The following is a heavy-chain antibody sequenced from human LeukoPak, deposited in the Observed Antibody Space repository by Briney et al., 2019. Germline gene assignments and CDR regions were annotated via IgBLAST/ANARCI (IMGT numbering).Heavy chain of an antibody. Sequence: GGSLRLSCAASGFTFSSYAMSWVRQAPGKGLEWVSAISGSGGSTYYADSVKGRFTIPRDNSKNTLYLQMNSLRAEDTAVYYCAKAAQLPGNYYYYYMDVWGKGTTVTVSS. J-gene: IGHJ6*03. CDR2: ISGSGGST. CDR3: AKAAQLPGNYYYYYMDV. CDR1: GFTFSSYA. D-gene: IGHD6-6*01. V-gene: IGHV3-23*01.